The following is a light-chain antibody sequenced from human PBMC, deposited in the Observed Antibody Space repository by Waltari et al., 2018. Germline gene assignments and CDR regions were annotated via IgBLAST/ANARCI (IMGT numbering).Light chain of an antibody. CDR3: TSYTSSTTTPYV. Sequence: QSALTQPASVSGSPGQSITISCTGTFSDVCRYDYVSWYQQHPGKAPKLLIHDVTDRPSGVADRFSGSKSGNTASLTISGLQADDEADYYCTSYTSSTTTPYVFGTGTQVTV. CDR1: FSDVCRYDY. CDR2: DVT. J-gene: IGLJ1*01. V-gene: IGLV2-14*03.